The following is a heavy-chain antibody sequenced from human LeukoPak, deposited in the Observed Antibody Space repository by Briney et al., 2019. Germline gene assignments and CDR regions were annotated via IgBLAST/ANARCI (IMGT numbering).Heavy chain of an antibody. CDR3: ARDRGWTTFDY. CDR2: INGDGSTK. V-gene: IGHV3-7*01. J-gene: IGHJ4*02. Sequence: PGGSLRLSCAASGFAFTDSWMTWVRQAPGKGLEWVANINGDGSTKNYLDSVKGRFTISRDNAKNSLSLQMNSLRAEDTAVYYCARDRGWTTFDYWGLGTLVTVAS. D-gene: IGHD3-10*01. CDR1: GFAFTDSW.